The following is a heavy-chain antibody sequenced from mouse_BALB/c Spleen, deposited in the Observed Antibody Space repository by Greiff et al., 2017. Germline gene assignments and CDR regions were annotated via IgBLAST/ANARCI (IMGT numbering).Heavy chain of an antibody. J-gene: IGHJ4*01. CDR3: ARSLDGYDAMDY. CDR2: ISSGGST. V-gene: IGHV5-6-5*01. CDR1: GFTFSSYA. D-gene: IGHD2-3*01. Sequence: EVHLVESGGGLVKPGGSLKLSCAASGFTFSSYAMSWVRQTPEKRLEWVASISSGGSTYYPDSVKGRFTISRDNARNILYLQMSSLRSEDTAMYYCARSLDGYDAMDYWGQGTSVTVSS.